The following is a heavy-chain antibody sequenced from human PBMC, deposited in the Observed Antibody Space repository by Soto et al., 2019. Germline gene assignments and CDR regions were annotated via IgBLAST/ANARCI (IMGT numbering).Heavy chain of an antibody. CDR1: GFTFSNAW. J-gene: IGHJ4*02. V-gene: IGHV3-15*01. Sequence: GGSLRLSCAASGFTFSNAWMSWVRQAPGKGLEWVGRTKSKTDGGTTDYAAPVKGRFTISRDDSKNTLYLQMNSLKTEDTAVYYCTTGVPAAMGQFDYWGQGTLVTVSS. CDR3: TTGVPAAMGQFDY. CDR2: TKSKTDGGTT. D-gene: IGHD2-2*01.